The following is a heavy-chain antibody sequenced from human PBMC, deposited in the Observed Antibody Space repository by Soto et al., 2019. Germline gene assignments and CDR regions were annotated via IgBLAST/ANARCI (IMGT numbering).Heavy chain of an antibody. D-gene: IGHD2-21*02. V-gene: IGHV3-23*01. CDR3: AKSCGGDCYSCLEH. CDR2: ISDSGGSR. J-gene: IGHJ1*01. CDR1: GFTFSSSA. Sequence: EVQLLESGGGLVQPGGSLRLSCAASGFTFSSSAVTWVRQAPGKGLEWVSSISDSGGSRYYADSVKGRFTISRDNSKNTLYLQMNSLGAEDTAVYYCAKSCGGDCYSCLEHWGQGTQVTVSS.